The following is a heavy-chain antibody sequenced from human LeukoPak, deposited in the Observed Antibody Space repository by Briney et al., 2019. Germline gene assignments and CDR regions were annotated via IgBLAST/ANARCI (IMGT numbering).Heavy chain of an antibody. Sequence: PGGSLRLSCAASGFTFSSYSMNWVRQAPGKGLEWVSYISSSSTIYYADSVKGRFTISRDNAKNSLYLQMNSLRAEDTAVYYCARDRVVPAATFDYWGQGTLVTVSS. CDR2: ISSSSTI. CDR1: GFTFSSYS. V-gene: IGHV3-48*04. CDR3: ARDRVVPAATFDY. D-gene: IGHD2-2*01. J-gene: IGHJ4*02.